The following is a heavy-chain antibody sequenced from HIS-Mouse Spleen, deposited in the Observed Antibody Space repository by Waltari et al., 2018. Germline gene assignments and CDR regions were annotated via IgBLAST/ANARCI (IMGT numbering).Heavy chain of an antibody. CDR1: GGPIRSSSYY. CDR2: TYYSGGT. D-gene: IGHD6-13*01. CDR3: AREIPYSSSWYDWYFDL. J-gene: IGHJ2*01. Sequence: QLQLQESGPGLVKPSETLSLTCTVPGGPIRSSSYYWGWLRQPPGKGLEWIGSTYYSGGTYYNPSLKSRVTISVDTSKNQFSLKLSSVTAADTAVYYCAREIPYSSSWYDWYFDLWGRGTLVTVSS. V-gene: IGHV4-39*07.